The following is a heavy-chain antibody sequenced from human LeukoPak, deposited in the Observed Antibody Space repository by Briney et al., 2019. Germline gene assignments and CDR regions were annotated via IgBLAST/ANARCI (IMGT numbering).Heavy chain of an antibody. V-gene: IGHV3-66*01. J-gene: IGHJ5*02. D-gene: IGHD2-15*01. CDR2: IYSGGST. CDR3: ARETRALLGYCSGGSCYSRWFDP. CDR1: GFTFDDSG. Sequence: PGGSLRLSCAASGFTFDDSGMSWVRQAPGKGLEWVSLIYSGGSTYYADSVKGRFTISRDNSKNTLYPQMNSLRAEDTAVYYCARETRALLGYCSGGSCYSRWFDPWGQGTLVTVSS.